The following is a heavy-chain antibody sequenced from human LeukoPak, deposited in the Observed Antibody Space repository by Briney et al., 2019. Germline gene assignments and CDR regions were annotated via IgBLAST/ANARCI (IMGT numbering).Heavy chain of an antibody. CDR1: GFTFSSYA. J-gene: IGHJ4*02. V-gene: IGHV3-23*01. D-gene: IGHD3-22*01. Sequence: PGGSLRLSCAASGFTFSSYAMSWVRQAPGKGLEWVSVTSGSGGSTYYADSVKGRFTISRDNSKNTLYLQMNSLRAEDTAVYYCARGYARGYYDSSGFDSWGQGTLVTVSS. CDR3: ARGYARGYYDSSGFDS. CDR2: TSGSGGST.